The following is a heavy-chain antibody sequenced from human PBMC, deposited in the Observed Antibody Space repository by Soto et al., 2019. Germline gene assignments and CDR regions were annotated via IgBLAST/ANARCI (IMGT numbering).Heavy chain of an antibody. CDR1: GGSISKFY. Sequence: PWETLSLTCNVSGGSISKFYWAWIRKTAGNGLEWMGRVYATGTTDYNPSLRSRVAMSVDISKKTFSLRLRSVTGADSGVYYCVRDGSKSLRDWFDPWGQGILVTVSS. V-gene: IGHV4-4*07. CDR2: VYATGTT. J-gene: IGHJ5*02. CDR3: VRDGSKSLRDWFDP.